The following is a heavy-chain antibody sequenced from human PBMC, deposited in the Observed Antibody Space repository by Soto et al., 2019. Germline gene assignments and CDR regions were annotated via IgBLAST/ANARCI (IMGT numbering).Heavy chain of an antibody. CDR2: IRSKANSYAT. Sequence: EVQLVESGGGLVQPGGSLKLSCAASGFTFSGSAMHWVRQASGTGLEWVGRIRSKANSYATAYAASVKGRFTISRDDSKNTGFLKRISLKTYDTAVYYCISSHPYDDILACYYIEYRGQGTLVVVSS. V-gene: IGHV3-73*02. D-gene: IGHD3-9*01. CDR3: ISSHPYDDILACYYIEY. CDR1: GFTFSGSA. J-gene: IGHJ4*02.